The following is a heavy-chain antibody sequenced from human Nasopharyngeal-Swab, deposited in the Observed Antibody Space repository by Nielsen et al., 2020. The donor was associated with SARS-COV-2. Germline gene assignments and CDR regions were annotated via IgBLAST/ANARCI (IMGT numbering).Heavy chain of an antibody. V-gene: IGHV3-23*01. CDR2: ISGSGGST. D-gene: IGHD3-10*01. CDR3: AGNMVRGVIFVRGFDP. J-gene: IGHJ5*02. CDR1: GFTFSSYA. Sequence: GGSLRLSCAASGFTFSSYAMSWVRPAPGTGLEWVSAISGSGGSTYYADSVKGRFTISRDNSKNTLHLQMNSLRAEDTAVYYCAGNMVRGVIFVRGFDPLGQGTLVTVSS.